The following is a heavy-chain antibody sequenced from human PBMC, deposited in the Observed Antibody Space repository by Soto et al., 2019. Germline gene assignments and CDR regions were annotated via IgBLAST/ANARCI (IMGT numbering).Heavy chain of an antibody. CDR3: ARDSNYDSSGYSLDY. CDR2: INAGNGNT. D-gene: IGHD3-22*01. V-gene: IGHV1-3*01. CDR1: GYTFTSYA. J-gene: IGHJ4*02. Sequence: GASVKVSCKASGYTFTSYAMHWVRQAPGQRLECMGWINAGNGNTKYSQKFQGRVTITRDTSASTAYMELSSLRSEDTAVYYCARDSNYDSSGYSLDYWGQGTLVTVSS.